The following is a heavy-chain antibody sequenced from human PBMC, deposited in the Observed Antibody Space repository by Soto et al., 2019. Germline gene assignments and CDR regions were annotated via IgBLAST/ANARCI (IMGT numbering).Heavy chain of an antibody. CDR3: ARDPRPPGVGANNWFDP. J-gene: IGHJ5*02. V-gene: IGHV1-69*06. Sequence: ASVKVSCKASGGTFSSYAISWVRQAPGQGLEWMGGIIPIFGTANYAQKFQGSVTITADKSTSTAYMELSSLRSEDTAVYYCARDPRPPGVGANNWFDPWGQGTLVTVSS. D-gene: IGHD1-26*01. CDR1: GGTFSSYA. CDR2: IIPIFGTA.